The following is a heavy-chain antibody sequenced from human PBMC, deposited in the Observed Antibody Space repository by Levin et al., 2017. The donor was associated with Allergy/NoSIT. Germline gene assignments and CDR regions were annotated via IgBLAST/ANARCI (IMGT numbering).Heavy chain of an antibody. Sequence: GGSLRLSCAASGFTFSSYSMNWVRQAPGKGLEWVSSISSSSSYIYYADSVKGRFTISRDNAKNSLYLQMNSLRAEDTAVYYCARSHGLRRFYYFDYWGQGTLVTVSS. CDR3: ARSHGLRRFYYFDY. D-gene: IGHD3-16*01. CDR2: ISSSSSYI. J-gene: IGHJ4*02. V-gene: IGHV3-21*01. CDR1: GFTFSSYS.